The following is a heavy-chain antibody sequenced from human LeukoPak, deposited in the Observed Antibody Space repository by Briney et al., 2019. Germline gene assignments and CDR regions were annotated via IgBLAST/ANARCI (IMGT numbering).Heavy chain of an antibody. CDR1: GFTVSSNY. CDR2: IHKNAIT. Sequence: GGSLRLSCAASGFTVSSNYMSWVRQAPGKGLEWVSVIHKNAITSYADTVKGRFSISRDNSKNTLYLQMNNLRVDDTAVYYCAQAALRATPLPFDYWGQGTLVTVSS. J-gene: IGHJ4*02. D-gene: IGHD4-17*01. V-gene: IGHV3-53*01. CDR3: AQAALRATPLPFDY.